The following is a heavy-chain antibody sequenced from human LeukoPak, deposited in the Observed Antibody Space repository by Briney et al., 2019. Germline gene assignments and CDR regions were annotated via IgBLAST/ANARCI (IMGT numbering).Heavy chain of an antibody. CDR3: AKGSSGWYGNSIDY. CDR2: ISSSSSTI. V-gene: IGHV3-48*01. CDR1: GFTFSSYS. J-gene: IGHJ4*02. Sequence: WGSLRLSCAASGFTFSSYSMNWVSQAPGKGLEWVSYISSSSSTIYYADSVKGRFTISRDNAKNSLYLQMNSLRAEDMALYYCAKGSSGWYGNSIDYWGQGTLVTVSS. D-gene: IGHD6-19*01.